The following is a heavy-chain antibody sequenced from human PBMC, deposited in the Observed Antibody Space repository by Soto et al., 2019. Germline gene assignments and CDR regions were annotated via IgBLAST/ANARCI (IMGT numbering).Heavy chain of an antibody. J-gene: IGHJ6*02. D-gene: IGHD4-17*01. Sequence: QVQLVESGGGVVQPGRSLRLSCAASGFTFSSYGMHWVRQAPGKGLEWVAVIWYDGSNKYYADSVKGRFTISRDNSKNTLYLQMNSLRAEDTAVYYCAREGTYDYDGGLPYGMDVWGQGTTVTVSS. CDR3: AREGTYDYDGGLPYGMDV. V-gene: IGHV3-33*01. CDR2: IWYDGSNK. CDR1: GFTFSSYG.